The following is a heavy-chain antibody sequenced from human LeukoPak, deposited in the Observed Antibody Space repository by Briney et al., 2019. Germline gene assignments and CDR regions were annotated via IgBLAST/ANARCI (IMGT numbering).Heavy chain of an antibody. D-gene: IGHD2-2*01. CDR3: ARAMYVVVPGAYYYYMDV. CDR1: GFTFSSYA. Sequence: GGSLRLSCAASGFTFSSYAMNWVRQAPGKGLEWVSYISSSSSTIYYADSVKGRFTISRDNAKNSLYLQMNSLRAEDTAVYYCARAMYVVVPGAYYYYMDVWGKGTTVTVSS. J-gene: IGHJ6*03. CDR2: ISSSSSTI. V-gene: IGHV3-48*01.